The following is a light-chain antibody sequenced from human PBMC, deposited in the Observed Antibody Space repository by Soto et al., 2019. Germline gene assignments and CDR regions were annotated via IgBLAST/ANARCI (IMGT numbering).Light chain of an antibody. V-gene: IGKV1-5*03. J-gene: IGKJ1*01. Sequence: DIQMTQSPSTLSASVGDRVTITCRASQSISSWLAWYQQKPGKAPKLLIYKASSLESGVPSRFSGSGSGTEFTLTISSLQPDDFATNYCQQYNSYPWTFVQGTKVEIK. CDR3: QQYNSYPWT. CDR2: KAS. CDR1: QSISSW.